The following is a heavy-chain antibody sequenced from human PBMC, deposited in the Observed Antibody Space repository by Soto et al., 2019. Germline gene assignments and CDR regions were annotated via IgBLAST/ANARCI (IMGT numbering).Heavy chain of an antibody. CDR2: ISSYNGNT. J-gene: IGHJ5*02. CDR1: GCAFTCYG. D-gene: IGHD2-15*01. Sequence: GXSVKVSCTASGCAFTCYGSRLVRQAPGQGLEWMGWISSYNGNTNYAQKLQGRVTMTTDTSTSTAYMELRSLRSDDTAVYYCARGLDLIGYCRGGRCSRLVWFDTWGQGTLVTVSS. CDR3: ARGLDLIGYCRGGRCSRLVWFDT. V-gene: IGHV1-18*04.